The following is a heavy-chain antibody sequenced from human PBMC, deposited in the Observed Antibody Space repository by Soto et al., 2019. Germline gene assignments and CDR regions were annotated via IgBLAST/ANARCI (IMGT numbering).Heavy chain of an antibody. V-gene: IGHV1-18*01. J-gene: IGHJ3*02. CDR1: GYTFTSYG. CDR3: ARPNYGSGTGSLPNHDAFDI. CDR2: ISAYNGNT. D-gene: IGHD3-10*01. Sequence: ASVKVSCKASGYTFTSYGISWVRQAPGQGLEWMGWISAYNGNTNYAQKLQGRVTMTTDTSTSTAYMELRSLRSDDTAVYYCARPNYGSGTGSLPNHDAFDIWGQGTMVTVSS.